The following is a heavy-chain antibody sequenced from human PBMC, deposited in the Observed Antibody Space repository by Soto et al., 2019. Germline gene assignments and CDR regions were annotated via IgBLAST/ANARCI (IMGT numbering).Heavy chain of an antibody. V-gene: IGHV6-1*01. D-gene: IGHD1-1*01. CDR2: TYYRSKWYN. CDR1: GDSVSSNSAA. CDR3: AREWNDPYYYYYYGMDV. J-gene: IGHJ6*02. Sequence: PSQTLSLTCVISGDSVSSNSAAWNWIRQSPSRGLEWLGRTYYRSKWYNDYAVSVKSRITINPDTSKNQFSLQLNSVTPEDTAVYYCAREWNDPYYYYYYGMDVWAQGTTVNVSS.